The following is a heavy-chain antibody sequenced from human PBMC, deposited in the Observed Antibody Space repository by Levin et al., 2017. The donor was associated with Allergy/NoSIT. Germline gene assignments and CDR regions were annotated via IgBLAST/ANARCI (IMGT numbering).Heavy chain of an antibody. CDR2: ISGSGGST. V-gene: IGHV3-23*01. CDR1: GFTFSSYA. Sequence: GGSLRLSCAASGFTFSSYAMSWVRQAPGKGLEWVSAISGSGGSTYYADSVKGRFTISRDNSKNTLYLQMNSLRAEDTAVYYCAKAGTGSGSYYKVRGWFDPWGQGTLVTVSS. D-gene: IGHD3-10*01. J-gene: IGHJ5*02. CDR3: AKAGTGSGSYYKVRGWFDP.